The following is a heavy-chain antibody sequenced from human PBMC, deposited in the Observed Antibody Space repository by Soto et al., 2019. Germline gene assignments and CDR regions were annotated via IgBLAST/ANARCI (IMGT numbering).Heavy chain of an antibody. CDR1: GFTVSGNY. CDR3: AKDKFGVVVVTALDY. D-gene: IGHD3-22*01. J-gene: IGHJ4*02. Sequence: GGSLRLSCAASGFTVSGNYMSWVRQAPGKGLEWVSAISGSGGSTYYADSVKGRFTISRDNSKNTLYLQMNSLRAEDTAVYYCAKDKFGVVVVTALDYWGQGTLVTVSS. CDR2: ISGSGGST. V-gene: IGHV3-23*01.